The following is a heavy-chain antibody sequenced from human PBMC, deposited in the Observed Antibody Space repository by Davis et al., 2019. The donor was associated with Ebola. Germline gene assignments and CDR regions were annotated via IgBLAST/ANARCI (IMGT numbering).Heavy chain of an antibody. CDR1: GFTFSSYG. CDR2: IWFDGSNK. Sequence: GESLKIPCAASGFTFSSYGMHRVRQAPGKGLEWVAVIWFDGSNKYYADSVKGRFTISRDNSKNTLYLQMNSLRAEDTAVYYCATGNYGDYHGYWGQGTLVTVSS. V-gene: IGHV3-33*01. D-gene: IGHD4-17*01. J-gene: IGHJ4*02. CDR3: ATGNYGDYHGY.